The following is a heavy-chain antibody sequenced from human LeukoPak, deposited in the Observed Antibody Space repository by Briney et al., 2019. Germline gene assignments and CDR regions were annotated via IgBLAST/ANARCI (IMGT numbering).Heavy chain of an antibody. CDR2: IHHSGST. Sequence: PSETLSLTCTVTGYSISSGYYWGWIRQPPVKGLEWIGTIHHSGSTSYNPSLKSRVIISVDTSKNQLSLKLISLTAADTAVYYCARDRVRSLQRDYYDSSRTPPLDYWGQGTLVTVSS. V-gene: IGHV4-38-2*02. CDR3: ARDRVRSLQRDYYDSSRTPPLDY. CDR1: GYSISSGYY. J-gene: IGHJ4*02. D-gene: IGHD3-22*01.